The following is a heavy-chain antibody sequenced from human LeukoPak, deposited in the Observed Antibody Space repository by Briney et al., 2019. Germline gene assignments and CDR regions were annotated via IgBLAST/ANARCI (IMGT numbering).Heavy chain of an antibody. CDR2: IIPIFGTA. CDR1: GGTFSSYA. Sequence: SVKVSCKASGGTFSSYAISWVRQAPGQGLEWMGGIIPIFGTANYAQKFQGRVTITADESTSTAYMELSSLRSEDTAAYYCARNHGVVPAALYYYYYMDVWGKGTTVTVSS. D-gene: IGHD2-2*01. CDR3: ARNHGVVPAALYYYYYMDV. J-gene: IGHJ6*03. V-gene: IGHV1-69*01.